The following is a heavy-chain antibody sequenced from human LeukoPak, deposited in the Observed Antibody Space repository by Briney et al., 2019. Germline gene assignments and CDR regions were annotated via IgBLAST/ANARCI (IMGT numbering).Heavy chain of an antibody. Sequence: PGGSLRLSCAASGFTFSSYWMHWVRQAPGKGLVWVSRINSDGSSTSYADSVKGRFTISRDTSTNTLYLQLNSLRAEDTATYYCAGYGGSYPYYMDVWGKGTTVTLSS. CDR3: AGYGGSYPYYMDV. D-gene: IGHD1-26*01. J-gene: IGHJ6*03. V-gene: IGHV3-74*01. CDR2: INSDGSST. CDR1: GFTFSSYW.